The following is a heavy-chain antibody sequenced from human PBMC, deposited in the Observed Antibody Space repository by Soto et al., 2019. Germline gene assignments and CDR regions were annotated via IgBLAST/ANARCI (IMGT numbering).Heavy chain of an antibody. CDR2: ISSSSSTI. D-gene: IGHD3-3*01. Sequence: GWSLRLSCAASGFTFSSYSMNWVRQAPGKGLEWVSYISSSSSTIYYADSVKGRFTISRDNAKNSLYLQMNSLRAEDTAVYYCARDFGVLIRAYMDVWGKGTRGTVS. V-gene: IGHV3-48*01. CDR1: GFTFSSYS. CDR3: ARDFGVLIRAYMDV. J-gene: IGHJ6*03.